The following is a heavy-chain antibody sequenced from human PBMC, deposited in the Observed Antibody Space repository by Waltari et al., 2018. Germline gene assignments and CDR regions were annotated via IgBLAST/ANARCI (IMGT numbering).Heavy chain of an antibody. CDR2: SYYSGST. V-gene: IGHV4-59*01. CDR3: ARVPGSDAFDI. J-gene: IGHJ3*02. CDR1: GGSISSYY. Sequence: QVQLQESRPGLVKPSETLSLPCTVSGGSISSYYWSWLRQPPGKGLEWIGYSYYSGSTNYNPSLKSRVTISVDTSKNQFSLKLSSVTAADTAVYYCARVPGSDAFDIWGQGTMVTVSS. D-gene: IGHD3-10*01.